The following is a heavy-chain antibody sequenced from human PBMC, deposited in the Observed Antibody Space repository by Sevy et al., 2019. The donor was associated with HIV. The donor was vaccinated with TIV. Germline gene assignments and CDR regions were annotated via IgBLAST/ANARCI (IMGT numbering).Heavy chain of an antibody. CDR2: INPNSGGT. J-gene: IGHJ2*01. CDR1: GYTFTGYY. V-gene: IGHV1-2*02. Sequence: ASVNVSCKASGYTFTGYYMHWVRQAPGQGLEWMGWINPNSGGTNYAQKFQGRVTMTRDTSISTAYMELSRLRSYDTAVYYCARVGGCTSTSCYWYFDLWGRGTLVTVSS. CDR3: ARVGGCTSTSCYWYFDL. D-gene: IGHD2-2*01.